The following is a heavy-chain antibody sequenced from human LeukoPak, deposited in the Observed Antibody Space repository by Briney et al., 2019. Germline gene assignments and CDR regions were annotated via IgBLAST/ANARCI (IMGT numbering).Heavy chain of an antibody. D-gene: IGHD6-19*01. CDR3: ARHTTSGWYQVVY. V-gene: IGHV4-59*01. Sequence: PSETLSPTCTVSGGSISNYYWSWIRQPPGKGLEWIGYISYSGSTNHNPSLKSRVTISVDTSKNQFSLKLSSVTAADTAVYYCARHTTSGWYQVVYWGQGTLVTVSS. CDR2: ISYSGST. J-gene: IGHJ4*02. CDR1: GGSISNYY.